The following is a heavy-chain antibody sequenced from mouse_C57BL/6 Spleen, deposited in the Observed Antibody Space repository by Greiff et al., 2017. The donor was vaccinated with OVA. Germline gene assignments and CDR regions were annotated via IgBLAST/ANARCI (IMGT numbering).Heavy chain of an antibody. CDR3: ARSVYYPGRGDAMDY. D-gene: IGHD2-1*01. Sequence: VQLQESGPELVKPGASVKISCKASGYTFTGYYINWVKQRPGQGLEWIGWICPGSGSTYYNEKFKGKATLTVDKSTITAYMLLSSLTSEDTAVYFEARSVYYPGRGDAMDYWGQGTSVTVSS. CDR2: ICPGSGST. J-gene: IGHJ4*01. V-gene: IGHV1-75*01. CDR1: GYTFTGYY.